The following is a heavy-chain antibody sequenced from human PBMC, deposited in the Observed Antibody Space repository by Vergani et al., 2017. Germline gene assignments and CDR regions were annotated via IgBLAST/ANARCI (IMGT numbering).Heavy chain of an antibody. V-gene: IGHV5-51*01. CDR2: IYPGDSDT. D-gene: IGHD4-17*01. Sequence: EVQLVQSGAEVKKPGESLKISCKGSGYSFTSYWIGWVRQMPGKGLEWMGIIYPGDSDTRYSPSFQGQVTISADKSISTAYLQWSSLKASDTAMYYCARPQKXQGDYGVYYYYYGMDVWGQGTTVTVSS. CDR1: GYSFTSYW. CDR3: ARPQKXQGDYGVYYYYYGMDV. J-gene: IGHJ6*02.